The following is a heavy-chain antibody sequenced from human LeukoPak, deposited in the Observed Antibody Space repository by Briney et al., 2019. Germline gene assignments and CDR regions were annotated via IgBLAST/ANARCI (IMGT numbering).Heavy chain of an antibody. CDR3: AREDGSSWKYYYYYKDV. CDR1: GGSVSSSY. CDR2: IHSSSST. D-gene: IGHD6-13*01. J-gene: IGHJ6*03. Sequence: SETLSLTCTVSGGSVSSSYWSWIRQPAGMRLEWIGRIHSSSSTNYNPSLKSRVTMSLDTSKNQFSLRLRSVTAADTAVYYCAREDGSSWKYYYYYKDVWGKGTTVTVSS. V-gene: IGHV4-4*07.